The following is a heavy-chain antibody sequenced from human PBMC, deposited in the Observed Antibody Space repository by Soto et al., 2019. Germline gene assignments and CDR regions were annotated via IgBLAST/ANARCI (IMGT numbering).Heavy chain of an antibody. CDR1: GFTLSSYW. J-gene: IGHJ6*02. CDR2: IKQDGSEK. D-gene: IGHD6-19*01. Sequence: GGSLRLSCAASGFTLSSYWMNWVRQAPGKGLEWVANIKQDGSEKYYVDSVKGRFIISRDNAKNSLYLQMNSLRAEDTAVYYCARDADASGWYHYGMDVWGQGTMVTVSS. CDR3: ARDADASGWYHYGMDV. V-gene: IGHV3-7*01.